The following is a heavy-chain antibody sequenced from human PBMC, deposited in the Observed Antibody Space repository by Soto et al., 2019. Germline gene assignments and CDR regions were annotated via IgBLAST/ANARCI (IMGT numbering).Heavy chain of an antibody. CDR2: ISYDGSNK. J-gene: IGHJ4*02. CDR1: GFTFSSYA. D-gene: IGHD3-3*01. Sequence: QVQLVESGGGVVQPGRSLRLSCAASGFTFSSYAMHWVRQAPGKGLEWVAVISYDGSNKYYADSVKGRFTISRDNSKNTLYLQMNSLRAEDTAVYYCARDSSDFWSGYFDYWGQGTLVTVSS. CDR3: ARDSSDFWSGYFDY. V-gene: IGHV3-30-3*01.